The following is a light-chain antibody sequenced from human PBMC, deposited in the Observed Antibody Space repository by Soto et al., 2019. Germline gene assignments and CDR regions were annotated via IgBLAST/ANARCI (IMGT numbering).Light chain of an antibody. Sequence: QSALTQPPSVSGAPGQRVTISCTGTSSNIGAGYEEHWYHQLPGTAPKFLVSGNDNRPSGVPDRLSASKSGTSGSLAITGLQAEDEGHYYCQSYDRGLTAYVFGTGTKVTVL. CDR1: SSNIGAGYE. CDR2: GND. CDR3: QSYDRGLTAYV. J-gene: IGLJ1*01. V-gene: IGLV1-40*01.